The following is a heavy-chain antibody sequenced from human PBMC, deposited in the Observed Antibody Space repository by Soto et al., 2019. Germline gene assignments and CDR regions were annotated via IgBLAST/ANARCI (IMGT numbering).Heavy chain of an antibody. CDR3: ARHSLALRKNNWFDP. V-gene: IGHV4-39*01. CDR2: IFYLGSS. Sequence: SETLSLTCTVSGDSIISSDFYWGWVRQPPGKGLEWIGSIFYLGSSYYNPSLKSRVTMSVDTSKNQFSLRLRSVTAADTALYFCARHSLALRKNNWFDPWGQGIMVPVSS. CDR1: GDSIISSDFY. J-gene: IGHJ5*02. D-gene: IGHD3-3*02.